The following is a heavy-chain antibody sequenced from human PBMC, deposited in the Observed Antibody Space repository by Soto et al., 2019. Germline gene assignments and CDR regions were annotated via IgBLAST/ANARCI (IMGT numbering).Heavy chain of an antibody. CDR3: ARDRGCTNGVCYWYFDF. J-gene: IGHJ4*02. CDR2: ISYDGSNK. D-gene: IGHD2-8*01. CDR1: GFTFSSYA. Sequence: QVQLVESGGGVVQPGRSLRLSCAASGFTFSSYAMHWVRQAPGKGLEWVAVISYDGSNKYYADSVKGRFTISRDNSKNTLYLQMNSLRAEDTAVYYCARDRGCTNGVCYWYFDFWGQGHLVTVSS. V-gene: IGHV3-30-3*01.